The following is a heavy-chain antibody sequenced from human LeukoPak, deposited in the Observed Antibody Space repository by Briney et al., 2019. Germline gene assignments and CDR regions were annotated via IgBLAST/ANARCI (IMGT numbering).Heavy chain of an antibody. J-gene: IGHJ4*02. Sequence: ASVKVSCKASGYTFTGYGISWVRQAPGQGLEWMGWISAYNGITNYAQKLQGRVTMTTDTSTSTAYMELRSLRSDDTAVYYCARDAMFDYGDYGDFDYWGQGTLVTVSS. CDR3: ARDAMFDYGDYGDFDY. CDR2: ISAYNGIT. V-gene: IGHV1-18*01. CDR1: GYTFTGYG. D-gene: IGHD4-17*01.